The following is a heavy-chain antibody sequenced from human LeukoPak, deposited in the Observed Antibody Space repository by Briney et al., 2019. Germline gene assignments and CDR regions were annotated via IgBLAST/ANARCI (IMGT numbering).Heavy chain of an antibody. J-gene: IGHJ6*02. CDR2: ITSSGSHI. CDR3: AKVSGRIQIWPQPFGDGMDV. CDR1: DFAFSSYC. V-gene: IGHV3-21*04. D-gene: IGHD5-18*01. Sequence: GGSLRLSCAASDFAFSSYCMNWLRQPPGKGLEWVSSITSSGSHIHYADSVKGRFTVSRDNAKNTLYLQMNSLRTEDTAVYYCAKVSGRIQIWPQPFGDGMDVWGQGTTVTVSS.